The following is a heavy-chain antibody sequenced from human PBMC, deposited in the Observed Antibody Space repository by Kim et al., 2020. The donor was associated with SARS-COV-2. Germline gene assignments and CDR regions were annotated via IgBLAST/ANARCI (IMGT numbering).Heavy chain of an antibody. V-gene: IGHV4-34*01. J-gene: IGHJ6*02. CDR2: INHSGST. Sequence: SETLSLTCAVYGGSFSGYYWSWIRQPPGKGLEWIGEINHSGSTNYNPSLKSRVTISVDTSKNQFSLKLSSVTAADTAEYYCARRKAAAGPYYYYYGMDVWGQGTTVTVSS. CDR1: GGSFSGYY. D-gene: IGHD6-13*01. CDR3: ARRKAAAGPYYYYYGMDV.